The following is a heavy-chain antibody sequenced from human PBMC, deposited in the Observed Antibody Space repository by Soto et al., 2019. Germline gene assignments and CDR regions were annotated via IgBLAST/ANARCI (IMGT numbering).Heavy chain of an antibody. CDR3: ARDLYYYGSGSYYNCYYGMDV. D-gene: IGHD3-10*01. J-gene: IGHJ6*02. V-gene: IGHV1-2*04. CDR1: GYTFTGYY. CDR2: INPNSGGT. Sequence: ASVKVSCKASGYTFTGYYMHWVRQAPGQGLEWMGWINPNSGGTNYAQKFQGWVTMTRDTSISTAYMELSRVRSADTAVYYCARDLYYYGSGSYYNCYYGMDVWGQGTTVTVSS.